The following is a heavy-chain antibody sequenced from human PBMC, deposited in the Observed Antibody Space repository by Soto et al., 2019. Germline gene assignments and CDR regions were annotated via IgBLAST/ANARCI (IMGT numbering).Heavy chain of an antibody. CDR2: INPSGGST. D-gene: IGHD3-10*02. Sequence: ASVKVSCKASGYTFTSYYMHWVRQAPGQGLEWMGIINPSGGSTSYAQKFQGRVTMTRDTSTSTVYMELSSLRSEDTAVYYCARAPVRGVGYWYFDLWGRGTLVTVSS. J-gene: IGHJ2*01. CDR3: ARAPVRGVGYWYFDL. V-gene: IGHV1-46*03. CDR1: GYTFTSYY.